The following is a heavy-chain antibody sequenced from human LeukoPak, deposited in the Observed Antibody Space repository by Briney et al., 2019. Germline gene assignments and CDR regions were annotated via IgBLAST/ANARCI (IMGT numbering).Heavy chain of an antibody. CDR2: ISYSGNT. V-gene: IGHV4-39*02. CDR3: MDV. J-gene: IGHJ6*03. Sequence: SETLSLTCTVSAGSISSSDYYWGWIRQSPGKGLEWIGRISYSGNTYYNPSLKSRVTISVDPSKNHFSLRLSSVTAADTAVYYYMDVWGEGTTVAVSS. CDR1: AGSISSSDYY.